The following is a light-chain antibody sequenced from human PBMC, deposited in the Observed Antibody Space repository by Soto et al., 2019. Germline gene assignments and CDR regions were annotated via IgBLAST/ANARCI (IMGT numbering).Light chain of an antibody. CDR3: SSYTSSSTHVV. CDR1: SSDGGGYNY. Sequence: QSALTQPASVSGSPGQSITISCTGTSSDGGGYNYVSWYQQHPGKAPKLMIYEVSNRPSGVSNRFSGSKSGNTASLTISGLQAEDEADYYCSSYTSSSTHVVSGGGTKLTVL. CDR2: EVS. J-gene: IGLJ2*01. V-gene: IGLV2-14*01.